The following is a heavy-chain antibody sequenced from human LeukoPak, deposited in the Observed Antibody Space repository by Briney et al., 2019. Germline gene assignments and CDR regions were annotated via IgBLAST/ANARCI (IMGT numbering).Heavy chain of an antibody. V-gene: IGHV3-21*01. CDR2: ISSGSRSI. J-gene: IGHJ4*02. CDR3: ARVTYDDGDDYFDY. Sequence: GGSLRLSCAVSGFTFSSYGMNWLRQAPGKGLEWVSFISSGSRSIYYADSVKGRFTISRDNAKNSLYLQMNSLRTEDTAVYYCARVTYDDGDDYFDYWGQGTLVTVSS. D-gene: IGHD4-17*01. CDR1: GFTFSSYG.